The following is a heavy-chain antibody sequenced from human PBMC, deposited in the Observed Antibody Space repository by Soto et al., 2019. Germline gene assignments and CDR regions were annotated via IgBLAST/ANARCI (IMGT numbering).Heavy chain of an antibody. D-gene: IGHD3-3*01. Sequence: QIQLVQSGPEVTRPGASVKVSCKTSNYTFRSFGISWLRQAPGQGLEWMGWISGYNGDTKYAQKFRGRVRMTTDTSTSTAYMELRSLRSGDTAVYYCARDKMIMISGEVIGTFDNWGQGTLVAVSS. V-gene: IGHV1-18*01. CDR3: ARDKMIMISGEVIGTFDN. CDR1: NYTFRSFG. J-gene: IGHJ4*02. CDR2: ISGYNGDT.